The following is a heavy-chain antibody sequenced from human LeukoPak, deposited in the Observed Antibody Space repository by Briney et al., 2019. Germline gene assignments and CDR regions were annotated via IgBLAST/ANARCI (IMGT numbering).Heavy chain of an antibody. J-gene: IGHJ4*02. CDR2: IRYDGSEG. CDR1: GFTFSTYG. CDR3: TTASDCSGGSCYFDY. Sequence: PGGSLRLSCAASGFTFSTYGMHWVRQAPGKGLEWVAFIRYDGSEGYYADSVKDRFTVTRDNSKNTLYLQMNTLKTEDTAVYYCTTASDCSGGSCYFDYWGQRTLVTVSS. D-gene: IGHD2-15*01. V-gene: IGHV3-30*02.